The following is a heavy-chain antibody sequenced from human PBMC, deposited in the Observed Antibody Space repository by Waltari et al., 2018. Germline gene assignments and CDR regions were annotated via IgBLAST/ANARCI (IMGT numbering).Heavy chain of an antibody. CDR3: AREYDSSAEGAFDI. CDR2: IYYSGRT. D-gene: IGHD3-22*01. CDR1: GCYISSYY. Sequence: QVQLQESGPGLVKPSETLSLTCTVSGCYISSYYWRWIRQPPGKGLEWIGYIYYSGRTNYNPSLKSRVTISVDTSKNQFSLKLSSVTAADTAVYYCAREYDSSAEGAFDIWGQGTMVTVSS. V-gene: IGHV4-59*01. J-gene: IGHJ3*02.